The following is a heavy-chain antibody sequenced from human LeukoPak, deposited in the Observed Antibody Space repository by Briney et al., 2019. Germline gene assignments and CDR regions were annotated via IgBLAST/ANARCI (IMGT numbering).Heavy chain of an antibody. CDR2: IKGDGSHT. CDR1: GFTFSNYW. J-gene: IGHJ5*01. V-gene: IGHV3-74*01. D-gene: IGHD3-9*01. CDR3: VRDWDHFDFDS. Sequence: GGSLRLSCAASGFTFSNYWMHWVRQAPGKGLVWVSRIKGDGSHTIYADSVKGRFTISRDNARNTLYLQMKSLRAEDTAVYYCVRDWDHFDFDSWGQGTLVTVSS.